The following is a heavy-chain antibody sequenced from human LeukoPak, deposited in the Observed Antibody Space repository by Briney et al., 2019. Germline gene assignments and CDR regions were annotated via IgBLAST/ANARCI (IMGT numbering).Heavy chain of an antibody. CDR1: GFTFSSCT. Sequence: GGSLRLSCAASGFTFSSCTMNWVRQAPGKGLEWVSSISSSGRYIYYAESMKGRFTISRDNANNSLYLQMNSLRAEDTAVYYCARDRIVVLPAAPPDYWGQGTLVTVSS. CDR2: ISSSGRYI. J-gene: IGHJ4*02. D-gene: IGHD2-2*01. V-gene: IGHV3-21*01. CDR3: ARDRIVVLPAAPPDY.